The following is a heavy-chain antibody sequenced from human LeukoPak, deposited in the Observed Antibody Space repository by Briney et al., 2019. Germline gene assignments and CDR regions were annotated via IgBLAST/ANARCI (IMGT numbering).Heavy chain of an antibody. J-gene: IGHJ4*02. CDR2: ISYDGSNK. CDR3: AREGRSLDY. Sequence: QPGGSLRLSGAGSGVTFSSYAMHWVREAPGKGLEWVAVISYDGSNKDYADSVKGRFTISRDNSKNTLYLQMNSLRAEDTAVYYCAREGRSLDYWGQGTLVTVSS. V-gene: IGHV3-30-3*01. D-gene: IGHD3-10*01. CDR1: GVTFSSYA.